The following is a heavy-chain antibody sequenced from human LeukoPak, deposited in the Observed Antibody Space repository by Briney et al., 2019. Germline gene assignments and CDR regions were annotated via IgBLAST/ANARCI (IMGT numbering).Heavy chain of an antibody. V-gene: IGHV1-46*01. D-gene: IGHD5-18*01. CDR3: ARVGGGLWSTNENYFDC. J-gene: IGHJ4*02. Sequence: ASVKVSCKASGYTFTSYYMHWVRQAPGQGLEWMGIINPSGGSTSYAQKFQGRVTMTRDTSTSTVYMELSSLRSEDTAVYYCARVGGGLWSTNENYFDCWGQGTLVTVSS. CDR2: INPSGGST. CDR1: GYTFTSYY.